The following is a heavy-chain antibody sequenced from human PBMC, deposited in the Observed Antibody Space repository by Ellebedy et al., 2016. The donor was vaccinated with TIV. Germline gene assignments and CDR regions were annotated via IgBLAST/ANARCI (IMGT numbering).Heavy chain of an antibody. CDR2: ISFHENNK. D-gene: IGHD2-8*01. CDR1: RFTFSNYT. J-gene: IGHJ4*02. Sequence: PGGSLRLSCAASRFTFSNYTMHWVRQAPGKGLEWVAFISFHENNKFYADSMQGRFTISRDNSKNTLYLQMNRLRTEDTAVYYCARGYRQFCTNGLCYTGFGIDYWGQGTLVTVSS. V-gene: IGHV3-30-3*01. CDR3: ARGYRQFCTNGLCYTGFGIDY.